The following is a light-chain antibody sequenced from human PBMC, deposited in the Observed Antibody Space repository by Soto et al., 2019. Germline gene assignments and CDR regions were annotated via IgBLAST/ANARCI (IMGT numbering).Light chain of an antibody. Sequence: QSVLSQPASVSGSPGQSITISCTGTSSDVGGFEYVSWYQHQPGKAPKLIIYDVTKRPSGVAGRFFASKSGNTASLTISGLQPEDEADYYCSSYRSSIIPVVLGRGTEVTVL. CDR1: SSDVGGFEY. J-gene: IGLJ2*01. CDR2: DVT. CDR3: SSYRSSIIPVV. V-gene: IGLV2-14*01.